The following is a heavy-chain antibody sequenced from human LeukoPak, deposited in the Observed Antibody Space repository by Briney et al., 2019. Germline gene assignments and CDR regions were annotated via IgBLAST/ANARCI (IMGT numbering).Heavy chain of an antibody. Sequence: PGGSLRLSCAASGFTFSSYGMHWVRQAPGKGLEWVAFIRYDGSNKYYADSVKGRFTISRDNSKNTLYLQMNSLRAEDTAVYYCAKHGTARDLYYYYYMDVWGKGTTVTVSS. CDR2: IRYDGSNK. D-gene: IGHD5-18*01. J-gene: IGHJ6*03. CDR3: AKHGTARDLYYYYYMDV. V-gene: IGHV3-30*02. CDR1: GFTFSSYG.